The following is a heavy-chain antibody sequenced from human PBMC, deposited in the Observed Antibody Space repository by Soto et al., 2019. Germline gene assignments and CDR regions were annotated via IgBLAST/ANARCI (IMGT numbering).Heavy chain of an antibody. CDR1: VYTFTSYG. J-gene: IGHJ3*02. D-gene: IGHD4-17*01. CDR2: ISAYNGNT. CDR3: ARDRMTTVTTIAAFDI. V-gene: IGHV1-18*01. Sequence: ASVKVSCKSSVYTFTSYGISWVRQAPGQGLEWMGWISAYNGNTNYAQKLQGRVTMTTDTSTSTAYMELRSLRSDDTAVYYCARDRMTTVTTIAAFDIWGQGTMVTVSS.